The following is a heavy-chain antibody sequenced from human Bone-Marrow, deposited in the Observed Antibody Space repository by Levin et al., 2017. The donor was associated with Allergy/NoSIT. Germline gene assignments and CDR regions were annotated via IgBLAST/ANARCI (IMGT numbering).Heavy chain of an antibody. CDR2: IGGRRGAT. CDR1: GFTFSNYA. Sequence: GESLKISCTASGFTFSNYAITWVRQTPGKGLEWVSSIGGRRGATYYADTVKGRSLIYRDTSEHTLFLQIHKLRVEDTDVYYCAKDRYTDSVRSVWFFDLWGRGTLVTVSS. J-gene: IGHJ2*01. V-gene: IGHV3-23*01. D-gene: IGHD5-24*01. CDR3: AKDRYTDSVRSVWFFDL.